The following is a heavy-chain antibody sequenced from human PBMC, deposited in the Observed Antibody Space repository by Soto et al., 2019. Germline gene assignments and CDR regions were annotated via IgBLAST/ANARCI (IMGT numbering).Heavy chain of an antibody. V-gene: IGHV4-4*02. D-gene: IGHD2-15*01. CDR2: IYHSGST. CDR3: ARVPTQYCSGCSCYSGYYGIDV. Sequence: SETLSLTCAVSGGSIRNSKWWSWVRQPPGKGLEWIGEIYHSGSTNYNPSLKSRVTISVDKSKNQFSLKLSSVTAADTAVYYCARVPTQYCSGCSCYSGYYGIDVWGQGTTVTVSS. CDR1: GGSIRNSKW. J-gene: IGHJ6*02.